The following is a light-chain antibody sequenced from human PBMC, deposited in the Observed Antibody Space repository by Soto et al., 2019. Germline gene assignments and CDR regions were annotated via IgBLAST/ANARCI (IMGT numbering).Light chain of an antibody. Sequence: QSALTQPASVSGSPGQSITISCAGGIGDIGSYNYVSWYKQHPGKAPKLLIYDVSYRPSGISDRFSGSKSGNTASLTISGLQREDEADYYCSSYGASSTLFGGGTKLTVL. CDR3: SSYGASSTL. J-gene: IGLJ3*02. CDR1: IGDIGSYNY. CDR2: DVS. V-gene: IGLV2-14*03.